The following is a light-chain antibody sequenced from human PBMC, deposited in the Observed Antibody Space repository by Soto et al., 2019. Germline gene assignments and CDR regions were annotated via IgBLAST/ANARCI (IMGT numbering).Light chain of an antibody. J-gene: IGKJ4*01. CDR3: QHRPIWRVT. Sequence: EIVLTQSPATLSLSPGERATLSCRASQSVSSYLVWYQQKPGQAPRVLISDASNRATGIPARFSGSGSGTDFTLTISSLEPEDFAVYYCQHRPIWRVTFGRGTKVEIK. V-gene: IGKV3-11*01. CDR2: DAS. CDR1: QSVSSY.